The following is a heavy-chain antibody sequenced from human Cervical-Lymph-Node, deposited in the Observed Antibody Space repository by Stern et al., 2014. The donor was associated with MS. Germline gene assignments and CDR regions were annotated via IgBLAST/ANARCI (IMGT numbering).Heavy chain of an antibody. D-gene: IGHD4-17*01. V-gene: IGHV4-61*01. CDR2: IYYSGST. CDR1: GGSVSSGSYS. J-gene: IGHJ6*02. Sequence: EQLVESGPGLVKPSETLSLTCTVSGGSVSSGSYSWNWIRQPPGKGLEWIGYIYYSGSTNHKPSLRRRVTISVDTSKNQFSLKLSSVTAADTAVYYCARDHEGYGDLRYYYAMDVWGQGTTVTVSS. CDR3: ARDHEGYGDLRYYYAMDV.